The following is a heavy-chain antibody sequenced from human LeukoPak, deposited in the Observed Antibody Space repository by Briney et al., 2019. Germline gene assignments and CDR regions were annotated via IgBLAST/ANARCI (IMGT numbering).Heavy chain of an antibody. CDR2: IYYTGST. J-gene: IGHJ4*02. CDR3: ARDLQRGWYGFDY. V-gene: IGHV4-59*01. CDR1: GGSISSYY. Sequence: SETLSLTCTVSGGSISSYYWSWIRRPPEKGLGRIGYIYYTGSTSYNPSLKSRVPMSVDTSKDQFSLKLNSVTAADTAVYYCARDLQRGWYGFDYWGQGILVTVSS. D-gene: IGHD6-19*01.